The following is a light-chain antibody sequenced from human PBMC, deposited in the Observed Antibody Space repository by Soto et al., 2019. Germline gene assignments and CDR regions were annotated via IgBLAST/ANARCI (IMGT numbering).Light chain of an antibody. CDR1: SSNIGSNY. V-gene: IGLV1-47*01. CDR2: RNN. CDR3: AAWVDGLSGVV. J-gene: IGLJ2*01. Sequence: QSVLTQPPSASGTPGQRVTISCSGSSSNIGSNYVYWYQQLPGTAPKLLIYRNNQRPSGVPDRFSGSKSGTSASLAISGLGSEEEADYNWAAWVDGLSGVVFGGGTKLTVL.